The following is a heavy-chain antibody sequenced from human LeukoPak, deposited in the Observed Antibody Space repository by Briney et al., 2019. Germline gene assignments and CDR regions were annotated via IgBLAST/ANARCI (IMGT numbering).Heavy chain of an antibody. CDR1: GYTFTSYY. Sequence: ASVKVSCKASGYTFTSYYMHWVRQAPGQGLEWMGIMNPSGGSTSYAQKFQGRVTMTRDTSTSTVYMELSSLRSEDTAVYYCARVSSVPEQYDFWSGYYSYFDYWGQGTLVTVSS. J-gene: IGHJ4*02. CDR2: MNPSGGST. D-gene: IGHD3-3*01. V-gene: IGHV1-46*01. CDR3: ARVSSVPEQYDFWSGYYSYFDY.